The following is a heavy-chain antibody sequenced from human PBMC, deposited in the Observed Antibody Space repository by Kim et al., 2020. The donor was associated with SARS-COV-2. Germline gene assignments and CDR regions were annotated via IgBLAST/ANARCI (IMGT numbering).Heavy chain of an antibody. CDR3: AGWAGSVPSQWLGPVDY. CDR1: GYSLTNYA. CDR2: VNTNTGNP. J-gene: IGHJ4*02. D-gene: IGHD6-19*01. V-gene: IGHV7-4-1*01. Sequence: ASVKGSCKASGYSLTNYAINWVRQAPGQGLEWMGGVNTNTGNPTYAQGFTGRFVFSLDTSVNTAYLQIFNLKADDTAVYYCAGWAGSVPSQWLGPVDYWGQGTLVTVSS.